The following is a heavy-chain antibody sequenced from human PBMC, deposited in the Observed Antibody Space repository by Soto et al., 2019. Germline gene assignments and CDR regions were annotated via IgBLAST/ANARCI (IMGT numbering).Heavy chain of an antibody. CDR2: IQSGGPT. Sequence: EVHLVESGGGLVQPGGSLRLSCAASGFTVSSKYMSWVRQAPGKGLEWVSLIQSGGPTYYADSVKDRFTISSNTSKNTLHLQMDSLIAEDTAVYYCARDDVLCDGGRCDGVPLDFWGKGTTVTVSS. D-gene: IGHD2-15*01. V-gene: IGHV3-66*01. J-gene: IGHJ6*04. CDR3: ARDDVLCDGGRCDGVPLDF. CDR1: GFTVSSKY.